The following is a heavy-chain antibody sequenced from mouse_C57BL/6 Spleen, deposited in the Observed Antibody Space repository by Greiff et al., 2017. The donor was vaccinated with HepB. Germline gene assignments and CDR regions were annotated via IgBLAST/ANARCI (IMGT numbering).Heavy chain of an antibody. J-gene: IGHJ2*01. CDR2: INPGSGGT. Sequence: VKLMESGAELVRPGTSVKVSCKASGYAFTNYLIEWVKQRPGQGLEWIGVINPGSGGTNYNEKFKGKATLTADKSSSTAYMQLSSLTSEDSAVYFCARFTTTVPVFDYWGQGTTLTVSS. D-gene: IGHD1-1*01. CDR3: ARFTTTVPVFDY. V-gene: IGHV1-54*01. CDR1: GYAFTNYL.